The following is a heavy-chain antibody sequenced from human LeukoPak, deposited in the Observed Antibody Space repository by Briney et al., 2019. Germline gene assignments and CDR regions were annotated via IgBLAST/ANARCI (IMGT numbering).Heavy chain of an antibody. Sequence: GRSLRLSCAASGFTFSSYGMHWVRQAPGKGLEWVAVISYDGSNKYYADSVKGRFTISRDNSKNTLYLQMNSLRAEDTAVYYCAKEADRWLQYFDLWGRGTLVTVSS. CDR3: AKEADRWLQYFDL. CDR1: GFTFSSYG. CDR2: ISYDGSNK. V-gene: IGHV3-30*18. J-gene: IGHJ2*01. D-gene: IGHD5-24*01.